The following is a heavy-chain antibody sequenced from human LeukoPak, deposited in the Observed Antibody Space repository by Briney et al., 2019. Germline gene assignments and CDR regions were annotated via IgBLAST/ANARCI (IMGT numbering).Heavy chain of an antibody. V-gene: IGHV3-9*01. Sequence: PGGSLRLSCAASGFIFNDYAVHWVRQAPGKGPEWVSGITWDSCAIGSGCVAGIAWDRCAIGNGDSVKGRFTISRDNAKNSLYLQMNSLRAEDSAVYYCPPTSEDYWGQGTLVTVSS. CDR3: PPTSEDY. J-gene: IGHJ4*02. D-gene: IGHD6-6*01. CDR1: GFIFNDYA. CDR2: ITWDSCAIGSGCVAGIAWDRCAI.